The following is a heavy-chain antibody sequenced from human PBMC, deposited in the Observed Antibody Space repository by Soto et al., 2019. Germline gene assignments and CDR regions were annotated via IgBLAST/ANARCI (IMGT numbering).Heavy chain of an antibody. Sequence: PSDTLALTCASYGGSFSVSYLTGFLKPPGKGLEWIGEINHSGSTNYNPSPKSRVTISVDTSKNQFSLKLSSVTAADTAVYYCARFGRYWSGYPINYYYYMDVCGKGTTVTVSS. CDR2: INHSGST. V-gene: IGHV4-34*01. CDR3: ARFGRYWSGYPINYYYYMDV. D-gene: IGHD3-3*01. J-gene: IGHJ6*03. CDR1: GGSFSVSY.